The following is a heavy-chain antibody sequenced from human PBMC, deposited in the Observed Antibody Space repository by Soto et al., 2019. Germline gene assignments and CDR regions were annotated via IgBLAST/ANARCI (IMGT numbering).Heavy chain of an antibody. CDR1: GLTFSSYG. CDR3: ASSRMQWLGSIDY. D-gene: IGHD6-19*01. Sequence: PGGSLRLSCAASGLTFSSYGMHWVRQAPGKGLEWVAVIWYDGSNKYYADSVKGRFTISRDNSKNTLYLQMNSLRAEDTAVYYCASSRMQWLGSIDYWGQGTLVTVSS. CDR2: IWYDGSNK. J-gene: IGHJ4*02. V-gene: IGHV3-33*01.